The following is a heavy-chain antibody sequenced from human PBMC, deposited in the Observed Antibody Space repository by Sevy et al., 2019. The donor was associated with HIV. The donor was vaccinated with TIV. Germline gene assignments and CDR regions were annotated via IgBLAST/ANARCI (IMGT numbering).Heavy chain of an antibody. CDR2: ISGSGGST. D-gene: IGHD1-26*01. V-gene: IGHV3-23*01. CDR3: AKDVSGSRRNFDY. CDR1: GFTFSSYA. J-gene: IGHJ4*02. Sequence: GGSLRLSCAASGFTFSSYAMSWVRQAPWKGLEWVSAISGSGGSTYYADSVKGRFTISRDNSKNTLYLQMNSLRAEDTAVYYCAKDVSGSRRNFDYWGQGTLVTVSS.